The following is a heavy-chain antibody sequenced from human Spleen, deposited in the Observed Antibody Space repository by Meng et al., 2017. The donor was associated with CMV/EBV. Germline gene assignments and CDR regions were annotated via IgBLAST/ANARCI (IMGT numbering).Heavy chain of an antibody. V-gene: IGHV3-23*01. CDR3: TRYCLLYGFDP. CDR2: IDPAGGFS. J-gene: IGHJ5*02. CDR1: CISCTYYS. D-gene: IGHD3-16*01. Sequence: SCISCTYYSLSWVRQTPGKGLEWVAIIDPAGGFSYYADSVNGRFTISRDNSNHMLHLQTTSLSAEDTALYYWTRYCLLYGFDPWGQGTLVTVSS.